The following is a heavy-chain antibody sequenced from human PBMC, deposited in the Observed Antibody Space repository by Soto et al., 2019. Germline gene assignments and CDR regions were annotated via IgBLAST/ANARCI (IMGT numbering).Heavy chain of an antibody. CDR3: ARGGSSGVTYYFDY. V-gene: IGHV1-69*01. CDR2: IIPIFGTA. Sequence: QVQLVQSGAEVKKPGSSVKVSCKASGGTFSSYAISWVRQAPGQGLEWMGGIIPIFGTANYAQKFQGRVTITADESTSTAYRELSSLRSEDTAVYYCARGGSSGVTYYFDYWGQGTLVTVSS. J-gene: IGHJ4*02. D-gene: IGHD3-22*01. CDR1: GGTFSSYA.